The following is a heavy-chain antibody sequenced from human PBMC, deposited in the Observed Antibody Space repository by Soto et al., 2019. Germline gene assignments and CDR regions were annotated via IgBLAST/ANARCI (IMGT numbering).Heavy chain of an antibody. D-gene: IGHD2-15*01. J-gene: IGHJ6*02. CDR3: AHYTVAHPLKSGMDV. V-gene: IGHV2-5*01. CDR2: IYWNDDK. CDR1: VFPLSTNGVG. Sequence: SGPTLVNPAQTLTLTCTFCVFPLSTNGVGVGLVRQPPGKALEWVALIYWNDDKRYSPSLKSRLTITKDTSKNQVVLTMTNMDPVDTGTYYCAHYTVAHPLKSGMDVWGQGTTVTVSS.